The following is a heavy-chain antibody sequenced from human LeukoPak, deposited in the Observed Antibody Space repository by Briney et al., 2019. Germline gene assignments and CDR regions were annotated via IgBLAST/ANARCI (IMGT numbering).Heavy chain of an antibody. Sequence: GGSLRLSCAASGFTFSSYEMNWVRQAPGKGLEWVSYISSSSSTIYYADSVKGRFTIPRDNAMNSVYLQMNSLRAEDTAVYYCARAKRNGFDIWGQGTMVTVS. J-gene: IGHJ3*02. CDR3: ARAKRNGFDI. V-gene: IGHV3-48*01. CDR1: GFTFSSYE. CDR2: ISSSSSTI.